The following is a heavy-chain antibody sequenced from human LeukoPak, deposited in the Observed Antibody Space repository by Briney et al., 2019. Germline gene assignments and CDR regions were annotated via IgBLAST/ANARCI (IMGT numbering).Heavy chain of an antibody. CDR2: ISGTGGST. Sequence: GGSLRLSCAASGFTFSSYAMSWVRQAPGKGLEWVSTISGTGGSTSYADSVKGRFTISRDNSKNTLYLQMNSLRADDTAVYYCAIVYGYYFDYWGQGTLVTVFS. D-gene: IGHD4-17*01. CDR3: AIVYGYYFDY. V-gene: IGHV3-23*01. CDR1: GFTFSSYA. J-gene: IGHJ4*02.